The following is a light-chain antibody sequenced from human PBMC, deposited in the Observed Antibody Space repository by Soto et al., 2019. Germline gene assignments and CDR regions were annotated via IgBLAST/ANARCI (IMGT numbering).Light chain of an antibody. CDR3: QQSFT. CDR1: QSISSW. CDR2: KAS. V-gene: IGKV1-5*03. Sequence: DIQMTQSPSTLSASVGDRVTITCRASQSISSWLAWYQQKPGKAPKLLIYKASSLASGVPSRFSGSGSGTEFTLTISSLQPDDFATYYCQQSFTFGPGTNVDIK. J-gene: IGKJ3*01.